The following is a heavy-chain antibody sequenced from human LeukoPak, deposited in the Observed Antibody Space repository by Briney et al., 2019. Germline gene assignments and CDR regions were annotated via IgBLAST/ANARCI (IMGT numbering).Heavy chain of an antibody. V-gene: IGHV3-48*03. CDR1: GFTFSSYE. CDR3: ARGQDIVVVVAATDGAYYMDV. CDR2: ISSSGSTI. J-gene: IGHJ6*03. D-gene: IGHD2-15*01. Sequence: GGSLRLSCAASGFTFSSYEMNWVRQAPGKGLEWVSYISSSGSTIYYADSVKGRFTISRDNAKNSLYLQMNSLRAEDTAVYYCARGQDIVVVVAATDGAYYMDVWGKGTTVTVSS.